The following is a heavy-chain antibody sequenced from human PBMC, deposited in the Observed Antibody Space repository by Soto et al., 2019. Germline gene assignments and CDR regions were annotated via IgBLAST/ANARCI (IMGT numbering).Heavy chain of an antibody. V-gene: IGHV3-74*01. CDR2: INDDGSDT. J-gene: IGHJ4*02. D-gene: IGHD2-15*01. Sequence: PGGSLRLSCAASGFTFSNHWMHWVRQSPGKGLVWVSRINDDGSDTACADSVRGRFYISRDNSKDTLYLQMSSLRADDTAVYYCLRKVRSAPWRSWGQGTPVPVYS. CDR1: GFTFSNHW. CDR3: LRKVRSAPWRS.